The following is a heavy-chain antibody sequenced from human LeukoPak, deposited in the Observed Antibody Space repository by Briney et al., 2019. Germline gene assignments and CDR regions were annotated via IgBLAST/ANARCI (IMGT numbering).Heavy chain of an antibody. Sequence: GASVKVSCKASGGTFSSYAISWVRQALGQGLEWMGGIIPIFGTANYAQKFQGRVTITADESTSTAYMELSSLRSEDTAVYYCARVGGGNSHDPDAFDIWGQGTMVTVSS. CDR2: IIPIFGTA. V-gene: IGHV1-69*13. CDR1: GGTFSSYA. J-gene: IGHJ3*02. D-gene: IGHD4-23*01. CDR3: ARVGGGNSHDPDAFDI.